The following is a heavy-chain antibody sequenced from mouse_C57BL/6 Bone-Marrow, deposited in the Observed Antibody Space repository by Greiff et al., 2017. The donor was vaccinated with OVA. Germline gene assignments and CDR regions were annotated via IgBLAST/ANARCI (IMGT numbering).Heavy chain of an antibody. V-gene: IGHV1-76*01. J-gene: IGHJ2*01. CDR1: GYTFTDYY. Sequence: QVQLQQSGAELVRPGASVKLSCKASGYTFTDYYINWVKQRPGQGLEWIARIYPGSGNTYYNEKFKGKATLTAEKSSSTAYMQLSSLTSEDSAVYVCARRGNWVLFDYWGQGTTLTVSS. CDR3: ARRGNWVLFDY. D-gene: IGHD4-1*01. CDR2: IYPGSGNT.